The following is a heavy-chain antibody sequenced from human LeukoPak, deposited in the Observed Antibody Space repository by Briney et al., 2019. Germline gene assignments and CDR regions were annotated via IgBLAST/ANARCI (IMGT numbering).Heavy chain of an antibody. J-gene: IGHJ4*02. Sequence: PGGSLRLSCAASGFTFSSYAMHWVRQAPGKGLEWVAVISYDGSNKYYADSVKGRFTISRDNSKNTLYLQMNSLRAEDTAVYYCARVSSYLVAAIDYFDYWGQGTLVTVSS. V-gene: IGHV3-30*04. CDR1: GFTFSSYA. CDR2: ISYDGSNK. CDR3: ARVSSYLVAAIDYFDY. D-gene: IGHD2-15*01.